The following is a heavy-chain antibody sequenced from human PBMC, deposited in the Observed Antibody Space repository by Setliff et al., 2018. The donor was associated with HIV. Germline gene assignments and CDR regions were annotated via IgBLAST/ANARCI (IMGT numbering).Heavy chain of an antibody. CDR1: GGSIRADGHC. CDR2: ICSTGSI. D-gene: IGHD3-22*01. V-gene: IGHV4-61*10. J-gene: IGHJ6*03. CDR3: ARGTYYYDNRDYFPENFYYMDV. Sequence: PSETLSLTCSVSGGSIRADGHCWTWFRQPAGKGLEWIGHICSTGSISYNPSLKTRVTISVDTSKKQFSLKVRSVTAADTGVFYCARGTYYYDNRDYFPENFYYMDVWGKGTTVTVSS.